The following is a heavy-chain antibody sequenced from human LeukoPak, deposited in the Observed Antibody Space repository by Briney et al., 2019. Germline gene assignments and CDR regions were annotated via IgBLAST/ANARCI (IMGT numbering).Heavy chain of an antibody. CDR1: GYTFIAYY. CDR2: INPNSGGT. D-gene: IGHD3-9*01. V-gene: IGHV1-2*02. CDR3: ARTGWVLRYFDY. J-gene: IGHJ4*02. Sequence: ASVKVSCKASGYTFIAYYIHWVRQAPGQGLEWMGWINPNSGGTNYAQRFQGRVTMTRDTSISTAYMELSRLRSDDTAVYYCARTGWVLRYFDYWGQGTLVTVSS.